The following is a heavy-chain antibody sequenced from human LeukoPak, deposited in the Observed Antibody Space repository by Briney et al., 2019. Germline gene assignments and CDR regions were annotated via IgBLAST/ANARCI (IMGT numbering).Heavy chain of an antibody. CDR3: GDLGSAGTDH. V-gene: IGHV3-72*01. D-gene: IGHD3-10*01. J-gene: IGHJ4*02. CDR2: IRNKANGYTT. Sequence: GGSLRLSCAASGFTFSPHYMDWVRQSPGQGLDWVGLIRNKANGYTTVYAASVKGRFTISRDDSKNSVYLQMDSLKTEDTAVYYCGDLGSAGTDHWGQGTLVTVSS. CDR1: GFTFSPHY.